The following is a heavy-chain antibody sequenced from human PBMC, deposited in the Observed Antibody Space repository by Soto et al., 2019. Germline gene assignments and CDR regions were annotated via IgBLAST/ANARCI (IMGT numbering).Heavy chain of an antibody. D-gene: IGHD4-17*01. J-gene: IGHJ3*02. Sequence: QLQLQESGSGLVKPSQTLSLTCAVSGGSISSGGYSWSWIRQPPGKGLEWIGYIYHSGSTYYNPSLKSRVTISVDRSKNQFSLKLSSVTAADTAVYYCAGDYGDYVMGAFDIWGQGTMVTVSS. V-gene: IGHV4-30-2*01. CDR3: AGDYGDYVMGAFDI. CDR2: IYHSGST. CDR1: GGSISSGGYS.